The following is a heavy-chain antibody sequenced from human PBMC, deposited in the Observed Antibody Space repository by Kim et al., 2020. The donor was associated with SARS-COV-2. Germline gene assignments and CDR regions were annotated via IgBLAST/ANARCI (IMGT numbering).Heavy chain of an antibody. D-gene: IGHD3-16*01. CDR2: ISGSGGST. CDR3: AIRGSQGYFDY. V-gene: IGHV3-23*01. J-gene: IGHJ4*02. Sequence: GGSLRLSCAASGFTFSSYGMSWVRQAPGKGLEWVSVISGSGGSTYYADSVKGRFTISRDNSKNTLYLQMNSLRAEDTAVYYCAIRGSQGYFDYWGQGTLVTVSS. CDR1: GFTFSSYG.